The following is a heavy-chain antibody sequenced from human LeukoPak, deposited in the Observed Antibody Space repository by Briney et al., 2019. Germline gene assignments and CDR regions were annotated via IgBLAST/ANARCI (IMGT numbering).Heavy chain of an antibody. CDR3: AKDDWDCSGVSCPSYYYAMEV. V-gene: IGHV3-30*02. CDR1: GFSFSNYG. D-gene: IGHD2-15*01. Sequence: GGSLRPSCAASGFSFSNYGMHWARQAPGKGLEWVSFIRYDGSNKYYADSVKGQFTISRDNSKNTVYLQLNSLRAEDTAVYFCAKDDWDCSGVSCPSYYYAMEVWGQGTTVTVSS. CDR2: IRYDGSNK. J-gene: IGHJ6*02.